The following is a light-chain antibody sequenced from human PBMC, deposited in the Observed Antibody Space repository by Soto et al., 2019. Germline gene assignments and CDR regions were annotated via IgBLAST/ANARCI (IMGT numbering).Light chain of an antibody. CDR2: DVS. J-gene: IGLJ1*01. V-gene: IGLV2-14*01. Sequence: QSALTQPASVSGSPGQSVAISCTGTSSDVAAYNFVSWYQQHPGQAPKLMVFDVSNRPSGVSNRFSGSRSGNTASLTICGVVGEDEGDYYCSSYSSGGNYVFGTGTKLTGL. CDR1: SSDVAAYNF. CDR3: SSYSSGGNYV.